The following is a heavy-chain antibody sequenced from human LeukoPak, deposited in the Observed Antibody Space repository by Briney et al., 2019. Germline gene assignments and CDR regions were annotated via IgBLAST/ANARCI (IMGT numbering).Heavy chain of an antibody. CDR1: GYTFTSYW. CDR3: ARRGYSYGFDY. CDR2: IYPGDSDT. V-gene: IGHV5-51*01. D-gene: IGHD5-18*01. J-gene: IGHJ4*02. Sequence: GESLKISCEGSGYTFTSYWSGWVRQMPGKGLEWMGIIYPGDSDTRYSPSFQGQVTISADKSISTAYLQWSSLKASDTAMYYCARRGYSYGFDYWGQGTLVTVSS.